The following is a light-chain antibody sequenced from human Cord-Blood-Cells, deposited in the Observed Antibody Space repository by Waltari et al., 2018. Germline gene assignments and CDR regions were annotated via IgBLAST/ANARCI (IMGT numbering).Light chain of an antibody. J-gene: IGLJ2*01. V-gene: IGLV2-11*01. CDR2: DVS. Sequence: QSALTQPRSASGPPGQSVTIPCTGTSSDVGGYNYVPWYPQHPGKAPKLMIYDVSKRPSGVPDRFSGSKSGNAASLTISGLQAEDEADYYCCSYAGSYTLVFGGGTKLTVL. CDR1: SSDVGGYNY. CDR3: CSYAGSYTLV.